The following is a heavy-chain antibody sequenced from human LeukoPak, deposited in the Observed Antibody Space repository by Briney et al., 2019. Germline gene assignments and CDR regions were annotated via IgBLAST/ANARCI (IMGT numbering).Heavy chain of an antibody. CDR2: IYYSGST. Sequence: PSKTQSLTSTLSGGATSRYYWSWIRHSTEKGLEWIGYIYYSGSTNYNPSLKSRVTISVDTSKNQFSLKLSSVTAADTAVYYCARGYDFWSGHYLGYWGQGTLVTVSS. CDR3: ARGYDFWSGHYLGY. V-gene: IGHV4-59*01. CDR1: GGATSRYY. J-gene: IGHJ4*02. D-gene: IGHD3-3*01.